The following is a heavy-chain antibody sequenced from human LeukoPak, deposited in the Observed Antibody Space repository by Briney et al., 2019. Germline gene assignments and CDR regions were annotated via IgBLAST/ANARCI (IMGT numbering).Heavy chain of an antibody. CDR2: IYYSGST. CDR3: ARRPPYCGGDCSSWFDP. D-gene: IGHD2-21*02. CDR1: GGSISSSSYY. V-gene: IGHV4-61*05. Sequence: PSETLSLTCTVSGGSISSSSYYWGWIRQPPGEGLEWIGYIYYSGSTNYNPSLKSRVTISVDTSKNQFSLKLSSVTAADTAVYYCARRPPYCGGDCSSWFDPWGQGTLVTVSS. J-gene: IGHJ5*02.